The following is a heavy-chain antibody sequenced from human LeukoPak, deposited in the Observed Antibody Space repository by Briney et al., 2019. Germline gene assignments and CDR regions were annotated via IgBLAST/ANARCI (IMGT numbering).Heavy chain of an antibody. Sequence: PSETLSLTCTVSGGSISSGSYYWSWIRQPAGKGLEWIGRIYTSGSTNYNPSLKSRVTISVDTSKNQFSLKLSSVTAADTAVYYCARIDSSSWYHFDYWGQGTLVTVSS. V-gene: IGHV4-61*02. CDR1: GGSISSGSYY. CDR2: IYTSGST. J-gene: IGHJ4*02. D-gene: IGHD6-13*01. CDR3: ARIDSSSWYHFDY.